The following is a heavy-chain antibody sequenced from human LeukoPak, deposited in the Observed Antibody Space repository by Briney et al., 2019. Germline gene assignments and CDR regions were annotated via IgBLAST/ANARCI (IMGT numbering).Heavy chain of an antibody. V-gene: IGHV4-34*01. Sequence: PGGSLRLSCAASGFTFSSYEMNWVRQPPGKGLEWIGEINHSGSTNYNPSLKSRVTISVDTSKNQFSLKLSSVTAADTAVYYCARGHTGGVPFDYWGQGTLVTVSS. D-gene: IGHD2-8*02. CDR3: ARGHTGGVPFDY. J-gene: IGHJ4*02. CDR1: GFTFSSYE. CDR2: INHSGST.